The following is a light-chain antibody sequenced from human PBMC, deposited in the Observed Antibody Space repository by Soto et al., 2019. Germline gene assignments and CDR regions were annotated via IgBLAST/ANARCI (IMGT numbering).Light chain of an antibody. CDR3: LQYETYWT. J-gene: IGKJ1*01. V-gene: IGKV1-5*03. CDR1: QTISDW. CDR2: KAS. Sequence: DIQMTQSPSTLSASIGDRDTITCRASQTISDWLAWHQQKPGKAPKLLIYKASSLESGVPSRFSGSGSGTEFTLTISSLQPDDFATYYCLQYETYWTFGQGTKVEIK.